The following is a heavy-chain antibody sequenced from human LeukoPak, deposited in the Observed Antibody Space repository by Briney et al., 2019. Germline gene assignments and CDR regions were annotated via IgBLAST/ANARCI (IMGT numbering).Heavy chain of an antibody. D-gene: IGHD2-2*01. Sequence: PSETLSLTCAVYGGSFSGYYWSWIRQPPGKVLEWIGEINHSGSTNYNPSLKSRVTISVDTSKNQFSLKLSSVTAADTAVYYCTIIPKIVVVPAALRPYWGQGTLVTVSS. CDR2: INHSGST. CDR1: GGSFSGYY. J-gene: IGHJ4*02. CDR3: TIIPKIVVVPAALRPY. V-gene: IGHV4-34*01.